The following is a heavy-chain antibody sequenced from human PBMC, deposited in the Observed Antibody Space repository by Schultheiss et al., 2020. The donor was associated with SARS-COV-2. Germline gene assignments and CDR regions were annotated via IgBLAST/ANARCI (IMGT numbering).Heavy chain of an antibody. D-gene: IGHD6-19*01. CDR1: GGSISSGGYS. Sequence: SETLSLTCAVSGGSISSGGYSWSWIRQPPGKGLEWIGSIYHSGSTYYNPSLKSRVTISVDTSKNQFSLKLTSVAAADTAVYYCARVDTSGWSNWFDPWGQGTLVTVSS. V-gene: IGHV4-30-2*03. CDR3: ARVDTSGWSNWFDP. J-gene: IGHJ5*02. CDR2: IYHSGST.